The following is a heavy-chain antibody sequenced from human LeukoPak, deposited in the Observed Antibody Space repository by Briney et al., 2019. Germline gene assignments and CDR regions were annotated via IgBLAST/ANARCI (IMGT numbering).Heavy chain of an antibody. D-gene: IGHD4-17*01. CDR1: GGSVSSGSYY. CDR2: IYYSGST. J-gene: IGHJ4*02. Sequence: SETLSHTCTVSGGSVSSGSYYWSWIRQPPGKGLEWIGYIYYSGSTNYNPSLKSRVTISVDTSKNQFSLKLSSVTAADTAVYYCAREDGDYFDYWGQGTLVTVSS. V-gene: IGHV4-61*01. CDR3: AREDGDYFDY.